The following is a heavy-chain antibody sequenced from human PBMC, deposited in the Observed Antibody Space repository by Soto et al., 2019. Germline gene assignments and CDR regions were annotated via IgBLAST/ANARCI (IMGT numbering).Heavy chain of an antibody. J-gene: IGHJ4*02. Sequence: SETLSLTCTVSGGSISSYYGSWIRQPPGKGLEWIGYIYYSGSTKYNPSLKSRVTIPLDTSKNQFSLKLSSVTAADTAVYYCARDNGRENYYDSSGYWYYLDYWGQGTLVTVSS. V-gene: IGHV4-59*12. CDR3: ARDNGRENYYDSSGYWYYLDY. CDR2: IYYSGST. CDR1: GGSISSYY. D-gene: IGHD3-22*01.